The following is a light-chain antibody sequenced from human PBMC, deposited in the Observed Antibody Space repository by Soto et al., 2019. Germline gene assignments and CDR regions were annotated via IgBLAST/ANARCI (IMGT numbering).Light chain of an antibody. Sequence: EIVMTQSPATLSVSPGERAILSCRASQSVSRNLAWYQQKPGQAPRLLIYGASTRATGIPARFSGSGSGTEFTLTISSLQSEDFAVYYCQQYNNWPYTFGQGTKLEIK. J-gene: IGKJ2*01. CDR2: GAS. V-gene: IGKV3-15*01. CDR1: QSVSRN. CDR3: QQYNNWPYT.